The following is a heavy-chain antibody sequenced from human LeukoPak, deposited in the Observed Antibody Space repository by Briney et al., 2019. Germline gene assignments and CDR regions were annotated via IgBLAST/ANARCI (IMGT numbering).Heavy chain of an antibody. D-gene: IGHD1-26*01. CDR1: GFTFSTSW. Sequence: PGGSLRLSCAASGFTFSTSWMHWVRQAPGKGPVWVSRITSDGSTTIYAESMKGRFTISRDNAKNTLYLQMNSLRAEDTAVYYCARGRGGRYFFDYWGQGTLVTVSS. CDR3: ARGRGGRYFFDY. V-gene: IGHV3-74*01. CDR2: ITSDGSTT. J-gene: IGHJ4*02.